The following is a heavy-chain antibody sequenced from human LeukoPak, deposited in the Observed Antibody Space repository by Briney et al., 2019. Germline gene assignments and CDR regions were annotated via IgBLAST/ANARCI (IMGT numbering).Heavy chain of an antibody. D-gene: IGHD4-23*01. CDR1: GYTFTDDY. CDR2: INPNSGDT. Sequence: GASVKVSCKASGYTFTDDYVHWVRQAPGQGLEWMGWINPNSGDTHYPQKFQGRVTLTSDTSISTAYMELSRLSADDTAVYYCARDLRGNSMFFDYWGQGALVTVSS. J-gene: IGHJ4*02. CDR3: ARDLRGNSMFFDY. V-gene: IGHV1-2*02.